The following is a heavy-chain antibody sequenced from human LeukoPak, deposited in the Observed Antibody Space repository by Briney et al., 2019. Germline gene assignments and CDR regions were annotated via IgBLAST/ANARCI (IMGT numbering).Heavy chain of an antibody. CDR3: KNFAYYGSGSYSNLFDY. CDR1: GFTFGAYA. J-gene: IGHJ4*02. V-gene: IGHV3-49*04. D-gene: IGHD3-10*01. CDR2: IRSKAYGGTT. Sequence: SLRPSCTASGFTFGAYAMSWVRQPPGKGLEWVGFIRSKAYGGTTEYATSVKGRFTISRDDSTTITSLQTNSLKTEDTAVYYFKNFAYYGSGSYSNLFDYWGQGTLVTVSS.